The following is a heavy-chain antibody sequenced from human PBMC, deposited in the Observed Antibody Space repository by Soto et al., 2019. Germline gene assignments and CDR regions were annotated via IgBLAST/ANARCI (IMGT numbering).Heavy chain of an antibody. V-gene: IGHV3-33*01. D-gene: IGHD3-22*01. Sequence: PGGSLRLSCAASGFTFSSYGMHWVRQAPGKGLEWVAVIWYDGSNKYYADSVKGRFTISRDNSKNTPYLQMNSLRAEDTAVYYCARGADYYDSSGYSPDFDYWGQGTLVTVSS. CDR1: GFTFSSYG. CDR2: IWYDGSNK. J-gene: IGHJ4*02. CDR3: ARGADYYDSSGYSPDFDY.